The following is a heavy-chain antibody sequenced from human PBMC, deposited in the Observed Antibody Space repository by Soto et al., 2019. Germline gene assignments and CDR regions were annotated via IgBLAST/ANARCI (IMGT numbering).Heavy chain of an antibody. J-gene: IGHJ6*03. D-gene: IGHD2-2*02. Sequence: QVQLVQSGAEVKKPGSSVKVSCKASGGTFSSYTISWVRQAPGQGLEWMGRIIPILGIANYAQKYQGRVTITADKSTSTAYRELRSLRSEDTAVYYCARSRIVPAAISRADYYYDYYMDVWGKGTTVTVSS. CDR3: ARSRIVPAAISRADYYYDYYMDV. CDR2: IIPILGIA. V-gene: IGHV1-69*02. CDR1: GGTFSSYT.